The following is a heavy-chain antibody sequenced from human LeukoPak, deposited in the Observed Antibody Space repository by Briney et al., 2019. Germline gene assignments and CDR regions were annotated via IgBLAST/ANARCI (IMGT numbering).Heavy chain of an antibody. CDR1: GFNLNSYG. V-gene: IGHV3-23*01. Sequence: PGGSLRLSCAASGFNLNSYGMSWVRQVPGKGLEWISTNSGAGGSKYYADSVRGRFSISRDNPKNMLYVQMDSLRADDTAVYYCVKLRTGTASSFDLWGQGTLVTVS. CDR3: VKLRTGTASSFDL. J-gene: IGHJ4*02. D-gene: IGHD1-1*01. CDR2: NSGAGGSK.